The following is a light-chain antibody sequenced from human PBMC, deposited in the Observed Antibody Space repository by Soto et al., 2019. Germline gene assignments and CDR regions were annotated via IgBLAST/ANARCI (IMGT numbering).Light chain of an antibody. CDR3: QQYNDWPPLT. J-gene: IGKJ5*01. Sequence: EIVMTQSPATLSVSPGDTATLSCRASQSVSTNLAWYQQKPGQAPRLLIYGESTRATGFPARFSGGGSGTEFTLTISSLQSEEFSVYYCQQYNDWPPLTFGQGTRLEIK. CDR1: QSVSTN. V-gene: IGKV3-15*01. CDR2: GES.